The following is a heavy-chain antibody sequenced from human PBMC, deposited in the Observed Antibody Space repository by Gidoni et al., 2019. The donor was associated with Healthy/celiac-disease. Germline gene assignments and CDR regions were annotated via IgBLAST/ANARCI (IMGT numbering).Heavy chain of an antibody. D-gene: IGHD3-22*01. J-gene: IGHJ4*02. CDR2: ISGSGGST. V-gene: IGHV3-23*01. Sequence: EVQLLESGGGLVQYGGSLRLSCAATGFTFSLYAMSWVRQASGKGLEWVSAISGSGGSTYYAGSVKGRFTISRDNSKSTLYLHMNSLRAEDTAVYYCAKDLSSYGSSGYFYYFDYWGQGTLVTVSS. CDR3: AKDLSSYGSSGYFYYFDY. CDR1: GFTFSLYA.